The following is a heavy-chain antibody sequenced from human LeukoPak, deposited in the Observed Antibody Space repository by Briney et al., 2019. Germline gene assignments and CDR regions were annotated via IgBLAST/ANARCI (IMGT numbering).Heavy chain of an antibody. J-gene: IGHJ5*02. V-gene: IGHV4-39*01. CDR1: GGSISSSSYY. Sequence: SETLSLTCTVSGGSISSSSYYWGWIRQPPGKGLEWIGSIYYSGSTYYNPSLKSRVTISVDTSKNQFSLKLSSVTAADTAVYYCARGYYDFWSGYRSFDPWGQGTLGTVSS. D-gene: IGHD3-3*01. CDR3: ARGYYDFWSGYRSFDP. CDR2: IYYSGST.